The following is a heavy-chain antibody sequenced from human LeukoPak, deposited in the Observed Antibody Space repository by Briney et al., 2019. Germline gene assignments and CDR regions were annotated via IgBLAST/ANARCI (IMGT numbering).Heavy chain of an antibody. V-gene: IGHV3-48*01. CDR3: AREGYSSSPND. Sequence: GGSLRLSCAASGFTFSSYSMNWVRQAPGKGLEWVSYISSSSSTIYYADSVKGRFTISRDNAKNSLYLQMNSLRAEDTAVYYCAREGYSSSPNDWGQGTLVTVSS. CDR2: ISSSSSTI. J-gene: IGHJ4*02. CDR1: GFTFSSYS. D-gene: IGHD6-6*01.